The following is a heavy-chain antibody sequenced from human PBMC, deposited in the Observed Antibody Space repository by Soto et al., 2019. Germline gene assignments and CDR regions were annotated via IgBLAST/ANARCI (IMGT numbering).Heavy chain of an antibody. CDR1: GYTFSNFG. Sequence: ASVKVSCKASGYTFSNFGLSWVRQAPGQGLELMGWISPYNGNTNYAQKLQGRLTMTTDTSTSTAYMELRSLRSDDTAVYYCARDRLGVSVTGGGFDSWGQGTLVTVPS. CDR3: ARDRLGVSVTGGGFDS. D-gene: IGHD2-8*01. J-gene: IGHJ4*02. V-gene: IGHV1-18*01. CDR2: ISPYNGNT.